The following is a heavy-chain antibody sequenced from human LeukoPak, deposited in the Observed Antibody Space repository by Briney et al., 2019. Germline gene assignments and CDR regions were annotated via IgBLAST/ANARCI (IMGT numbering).Heavy chain of an antibody. CDR2: IKRGGSER. CDR3: ARAYSYDSAGYCGD. D-gene: IGHD3-22*01. J-gene: IGHJ4*02. Sequence: PGGSLRLSCAASGFTLSSYWMSWVRQAPAKGQEMVDNIKRGGSERYYVDSVKGRFTISRDNAKNSLYLQMNSLRAEDAAVYYCARAYSYDSAGYCGDWGQGTLVTVSS. V-gene: IGHV3-7*01. CDR1: GFTLSSYW.